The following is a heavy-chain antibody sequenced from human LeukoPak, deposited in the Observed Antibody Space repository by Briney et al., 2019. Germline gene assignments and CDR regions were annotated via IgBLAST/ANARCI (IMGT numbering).Heavy chain of an antibody. CDR1: GGSISSGDYY. D-gene: IGHD3-22*01. Sequence: PSQTLSLTCIVSGGSISSGDYYWSWIRQPPGKGLEWIGYIYYSGSTYYNPSLKSRVTISVDTSKNQFSLKLSSVTAADTAVYYCARGTYYYDLPRLRFDPWGQGTLVTVSS. CDR2: IYYSGST. V-gene: IGHV4-30-4*08. J-gene: IGHJ5*02. CDR3: ARGTYYYDLPRLRFDP.